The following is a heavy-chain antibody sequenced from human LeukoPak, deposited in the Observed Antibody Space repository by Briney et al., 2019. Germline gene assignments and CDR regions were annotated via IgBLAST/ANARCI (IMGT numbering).Heavy chain of an antibody. Sequence: ASVKVSCKASGYTFTGYYMHWVRRAPGQGLEWMGWINPNSGGTNYAQKFQGRVTMTRDTSTGTVYMEVNALRSDDTAVYYCARTLYIASAPGGFDYWGQGTLVTVSS. V-gene: IGHV1-2*02. CDR1: GYTFTGYY. D-gene: IGHD3-16*01. J-gene: IGHJ4*02. CDR3: ARTLYIASAPGGFDY. CDR2: INPNSGGT.